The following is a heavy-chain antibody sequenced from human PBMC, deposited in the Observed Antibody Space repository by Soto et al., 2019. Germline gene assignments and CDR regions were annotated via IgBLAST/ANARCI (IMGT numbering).Heavy chain of an antibody. Sequence: QVQLQESGPGLVKPSETLSLTCDVSGASVSHYFWSWIRQPPGKGLEWLGYMSSSGDSISNPALESRITISLAMSRTHVSLNLSSLTVADTAVYYCARSSLTFLGGVVPDVAFWGPGTVVTVSS. CDR3: ARSSLTFLGGVVPDVAF. J-gene: IGHJ4*02. V-gene: IGHV4-4*09. D-gene: IGHD3-3*01. CDR2: MSSSGDS. CDR1: GASVSHYF.